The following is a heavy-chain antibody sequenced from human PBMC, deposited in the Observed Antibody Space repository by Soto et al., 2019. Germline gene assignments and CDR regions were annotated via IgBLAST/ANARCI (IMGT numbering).Heavy chain of an antibody. D-gene: IGHD3-10*01. Sequence: ASVKVSCKASGYTFTSYYMHCVRQAPGQGLEWMGIINPSGGSTSYAQKFQGRVTMTRDTSTSTVYMELSSLRSEDTAVYYCARDRHLLTYYYGSGSYPLDYWGQGTLVTVSS. V-gene: IGHV1-46*01. CDR1: GYTFTSYY. CDR3: ARDRHLLTYYYGSGSYPLDY. J-gene: IGHJ4*02. CDR2: INPSGGST.